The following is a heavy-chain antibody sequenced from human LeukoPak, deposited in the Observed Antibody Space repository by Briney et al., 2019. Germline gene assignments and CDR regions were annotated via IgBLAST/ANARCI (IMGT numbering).Heavy chain of an antibody. CDR3: ARGQWLVPKGVYYFDY. V-gene: IGHV4-39*01. D-gene: IGHD6-19*01. CDR1: GGSISSSSYY. CDR2: IYYSGST. J-gene: IGHJ4*02. Sequence: PSETLSLTCTASGGSISSSSYYWGWIRQPPGKGLEWIGSIYYSGSTYYNPSLKSRVTISVDTSKNQFSLNLSSVTAADTAVYYCARGQWLVPKGVYYFDYWGQGTLVTVSS.